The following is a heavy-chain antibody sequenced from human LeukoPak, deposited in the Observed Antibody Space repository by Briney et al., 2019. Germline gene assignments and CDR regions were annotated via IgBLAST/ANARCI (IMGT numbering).Heavy chain of an antibody. J-gene: IGHJ4*02. V-gene: IGHV3-30*12. Sequence: GRSLRLSCAASGFTFSSYGMHWVRQAPGKGLEWVAVISYDGSNKYYADSVKGRFTISRDNSKNTLYLQMNSLRAEDTAVYYCAKGRGGNYLRPFDYWGQGTLVTVSS. D-gene: IGHD1-26*01. CDR1: GFTFSSYG. CDR2: ISYDGSNK. CDR3: AKGRGGNYLRPFDY.